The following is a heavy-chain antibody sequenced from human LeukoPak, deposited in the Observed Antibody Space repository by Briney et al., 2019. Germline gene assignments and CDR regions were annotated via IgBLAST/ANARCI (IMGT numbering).Heavy chain of an antibody. CDR3: AGERGEEYSSGWYKRNYFDN. CDR2: IYYSGST. Sequence: SETLSLTCTVSGGSISSYYWSWVRQPPGKGLEWIGYIYYSGSTNYNPSLKSRVAISADMSKNQFSLKLTSVTGADTAVYYCAGERGEEYSSGWYKRNYFDNWGQGIRVTVSS. CDR1: GGSISSYY. J-gene: IGHJ4*02. V-gene: IGHV4-59*12. D-gene: IGHD6-19*01.